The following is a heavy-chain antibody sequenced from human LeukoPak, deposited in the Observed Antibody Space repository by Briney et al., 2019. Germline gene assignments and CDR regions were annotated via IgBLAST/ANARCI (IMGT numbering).Heavy chain of an antibody. V-gene: IGHV4-59*01. CDR1: GGSISNYY. J-gene: IGHJ3*02. CDR2: IYYSGST. CDR3: ARERWFDI. Sequence: PSETLSLTCTVSGGSISNYYWSWIRQPPGKGLEWIGYIYYSGSTNYNPSLKSRVTISVDTSKNQFSLKLSSVTAADTAVYYCARERWFDIWGQGTMVTVSS. D-gene: IGHD4-23*01.